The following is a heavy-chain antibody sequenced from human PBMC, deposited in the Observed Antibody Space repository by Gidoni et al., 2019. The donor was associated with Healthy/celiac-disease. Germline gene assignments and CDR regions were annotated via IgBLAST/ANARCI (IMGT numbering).Heavy chain of an antibody. V-gene: IGHV1-18*04. D-gene: IGHD6-13*01. J-gene: IGHJ4*02. CDR1: GSTFTSYG. Sequence: QVKLVQSGAEVKKPGASVKVSCKASGSTFTSYGISWVRQAPGQGLEWMGWISAYNGNTNYAQKLQGRVTMTTDTSTSTAYMELRSLRSDDTAVYYCARDIEDSSSWYARGVALGYWGQGTLVTVSS. CDR3: ARDIEDSSSWYARGVALGY. CDR2: ISAYNGNT.